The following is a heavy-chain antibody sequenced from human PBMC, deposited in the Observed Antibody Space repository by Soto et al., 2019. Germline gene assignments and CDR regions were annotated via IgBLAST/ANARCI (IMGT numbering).Heavy chain of an antibody. CDR2: IIPMFGTA. CDR3: ASGIQLWLRRINNGYSG. D-gene: IGHD5-18*01. CDR1: GGTFSTYA. J-gene: IGHJ4*02. V-gene: IGHV1-69*12. Sequence: QVQLVQSGAEVKKPESSVKVSCKAPGGTFSTYAISWVRQAPGQGLEWMGGIIPMFGTANYAQRFQDRVTSTEDESTNTVYMELSSLRSEDTAVYFCASGIQLWLRRINNGYSGWGQGTLVTVSS.